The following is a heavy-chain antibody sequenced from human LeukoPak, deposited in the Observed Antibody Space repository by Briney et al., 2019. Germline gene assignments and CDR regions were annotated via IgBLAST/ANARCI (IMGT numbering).Heavy chain of an antibody. J-gene: IGHJ4*02. D-gene: IGHD5-24*01. CDR3: ARGRDRSEAGDH. CDR1: GGSCDDYY. V-gene: IGHV4-34*01. CDR2: IHPSGIF. Sequence: SETLSLTCDVYGGSCDDYYCSWIRQPPGKGLEWIGEIHPSGIFYYNSSLVSRVTTSIDTSKSHFSLRLTSVTAADTAFYYCARGRDRSEAGDHWGQGSLVTVSS.